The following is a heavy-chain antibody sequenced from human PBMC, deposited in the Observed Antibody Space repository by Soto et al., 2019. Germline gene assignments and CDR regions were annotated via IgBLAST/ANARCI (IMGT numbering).Heavy chain of an antibody. D-gene: IGHD3-3*02. J-gene: IGHJ4*02. CDR2: ISTSSGAI. CDR1: GFTFSSYE. V-gene: IGHV3-48*03. Sequence: QAGGSLRLSCEVSGFTFSSYEMNWVRQAPGKGLEWISYISTSSGAIFYADSVKGRFTISRDNSKNSLYLQMNSLRAEDTAVYYCARDRLSMVADITYFFDYWGQGTPVTVSS. CDR3: ARDRLSMVADITYFFDY.